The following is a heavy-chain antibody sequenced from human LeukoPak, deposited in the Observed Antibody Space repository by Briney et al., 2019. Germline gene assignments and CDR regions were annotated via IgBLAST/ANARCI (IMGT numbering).Heavy chain of an antibody. Sequence: SETLSLTCAVYGGSFSGYYWSWIRQPPGKGLEWIGEINHSGSTNYNPSLKSRVTISVDTSKNQFPLKLSSVTAADTAVYYCARFGRGGSFLDFDYWGQGTLVTVSS. CDR3: ARFGRGGSFLDFDY. D-gene: IGHD2-15*01. J-gene: IGHJ4*02. CDR1: GGSFSGYY. CDR2: INHSGST. V-gene: IGHV4-34*01.